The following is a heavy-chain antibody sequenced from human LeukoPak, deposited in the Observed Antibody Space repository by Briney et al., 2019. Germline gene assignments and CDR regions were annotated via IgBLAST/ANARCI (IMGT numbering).Heavy chain of an antibody. CDR2: MNPNSGNT. V-gene: IGHV1-8*02. Sequence: ASVKVSCKASGGTFSSYTISWVRQATGQGLEWMGWMNPNSGNTGYAQKFQGRVIMTRDTSISTVYMELSSLRSEDTAVYYCTRGSIAVPYNWFDPWGQGTRVTVSS. J-gene: IGHJ5*02. CDR3: TRGSIAVPYNWFDP. CDR1: GGTFSSYT. D-gene: IGHD6-19*01.